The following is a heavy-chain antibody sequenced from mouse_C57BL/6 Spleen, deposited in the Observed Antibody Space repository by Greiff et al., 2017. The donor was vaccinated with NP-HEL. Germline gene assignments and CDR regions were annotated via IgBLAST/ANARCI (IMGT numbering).Heavy chain of an antibody. J-gene: IGHJ3*01. CDR2: IYPGDGDT. CDR3: ASYYGSGLFAY. Sequence: VQLQQSGPELVKPGASVKISCKASGYAFSSSWMNWVKQRPGKGLEWIGRIYPGDGDTNYNGKFKGKATLTADKSSSTAYMQLSSLTSEDSAVYFCASYYGSGLFAYWGQGTLVTVSA. V-gene: IGHV1-82*01. D-gene: IGHD1-1*01. CDR1: GYAFSSSW.